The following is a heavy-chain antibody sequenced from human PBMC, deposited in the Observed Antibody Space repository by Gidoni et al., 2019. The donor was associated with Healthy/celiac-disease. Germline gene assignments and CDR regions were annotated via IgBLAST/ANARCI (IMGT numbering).Heavy chain of an antibody. J-gene: IGHJ5*02. D-gene: IGHD6-19*01. V-gene: IGHV5-10-1*03. CDR1: GYSFTSYW. CDR2: IDPSDSYT. CDR3: ARLVPVIAVAGTDWFDP. Sequence: EVQLVQSGAEVKKPGESLRISCKGSGYSFTSYWISWVRQMPGKGLEWMGRIDPSDSYTNYSPSFQGHVTISADKSISTAYLQWSSLKASDTAMYYCARLVPVIAVAGTDWFDPWGQGTLVTVSS.